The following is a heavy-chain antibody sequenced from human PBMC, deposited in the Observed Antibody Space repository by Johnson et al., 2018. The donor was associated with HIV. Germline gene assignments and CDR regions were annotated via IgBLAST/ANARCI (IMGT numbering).Heavy chain of an antibody. CDR1: GFTFSSYA. Sequence: QMLLVESGGGVVQPGRSLRLSCAASGFTFSSYAMHWVRQAPGKGLEWVAVISYDGSNKYYADSVKGRFTISRDNSKNTLYLQMKSLKSEDTAVYYCARERPRDAFDIWGQGTMVTVSS. CDR2: ISYDGSNK. CDR3: ARERPRDAFDI. V-gene: IGHV3-30*04. J-gene: IGHJ3*02.